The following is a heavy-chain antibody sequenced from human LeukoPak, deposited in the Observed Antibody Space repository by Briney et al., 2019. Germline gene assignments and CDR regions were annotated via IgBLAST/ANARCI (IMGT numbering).Heavy chain of an antibody. J-gene: IGHJ4*02. V-gene: IGHV4-34*01. Sequence: SETLSLTCAVYGGSFSGYYWSWIRQPPGKGLEWIGEINHSGSTNYNPSLKSRVTISVDTSKNQFSLKLSSVTAADTAVYYCARGFTMIVVVKGYFDYWGQGTLVTVSS. CDR2: INHSGST. CDR3: ARGFTMIVVVKGYFDY. CDR1: GGSFSGYY. D-gene: IGHD3-22*01.